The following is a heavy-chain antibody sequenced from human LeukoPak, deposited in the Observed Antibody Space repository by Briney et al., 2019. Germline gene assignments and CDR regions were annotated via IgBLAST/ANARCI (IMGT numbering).Heavy chain of an antibody. CDR2: INAGNGNT. CDR3: ARSKAAASGRHYYYNGMDV. V-gene: IGHV1-3*01. J-gene: IGHJ6*01. D-gene: IGHD3-10*01. CDR1: GYTFTSYA. Sequence: ASVKVSCKASGYTFTSYAMHWVRQAPGQRLEWMGWINAGNGNTKYSQKFQGRVTITRDTSASTAYMELSSLRSKDTAVYYWARSKAAASGRHYYYNGMDVWGQGTTVTVSS.